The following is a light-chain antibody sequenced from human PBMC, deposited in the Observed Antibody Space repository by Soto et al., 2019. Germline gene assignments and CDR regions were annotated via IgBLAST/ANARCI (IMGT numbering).Light chain of an antibody. CDR3: QEYNSYLMWT. V-gene: IGKV1-5*03. CDR2: KAS. J-gene: IGKJ1*01. Sequence: DIQMTQSPPILAASVGDRVTISCRASQSISNWLAWYQQKPGKAPKLLIYKASSLENGVPSRFSGSGSGTDFSLTISSLQPDDFATYYCQEYNSYLMWTLGQGTKVDIK. CDR1: QSISNW.